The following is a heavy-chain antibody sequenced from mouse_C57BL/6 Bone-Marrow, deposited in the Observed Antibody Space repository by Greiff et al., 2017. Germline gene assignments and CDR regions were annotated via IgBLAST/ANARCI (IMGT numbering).Heavy chain of an antibody. V-gene: IGHV1-58*01. J-gene: IGHJ1*03. Sequence: EVKVEESGAELVRPGSSVKMSCKTSGYTFTSYGINWVKQRPGQGLEWIGYIYIGNGYTEYNEKFKGKATLTSDTSSSTAYMQLSRLTSEDSAIEFCARCTGYYKYFDVWGTGTTVTVSS. D-gene: IGHD2-3*01. CDR2: IYIGNGYT. CDR3: ARCTGYYKYFDV. CDR1: GYTFTSYG.